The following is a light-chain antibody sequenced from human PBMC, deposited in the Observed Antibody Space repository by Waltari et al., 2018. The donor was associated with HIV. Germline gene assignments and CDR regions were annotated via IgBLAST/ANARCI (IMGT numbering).Light chain of an antibody. CDR1: NPNIRNKA. V-gene: IGLV1-36*01. Sequence: QSVLTQPPSVSEAPRQRVTIPSSGTNPNIRNKAVHWYQQLPGKAPKLLIYYDNLLSSGVSDRFSGSKSGASASLAISGLQSEDEADYYCAAWDDTLNGFVFGSGTRVTVL. CDR2: YDN. J-gene: IGLJ1*01. CDR3: AAWDDTLNGFV.